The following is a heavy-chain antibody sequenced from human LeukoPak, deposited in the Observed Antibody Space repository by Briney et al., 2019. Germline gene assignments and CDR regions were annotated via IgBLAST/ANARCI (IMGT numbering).Heavy chain of an antibody. CDR2: INHSGST. Sequence: SETLSLTCAVYGGSFNGYYWSWIRQPPGKGLEWIGEINHSGSTNYNPSLKSRVTISVDTSKNQFSLKLSSVTAADTAVYYCARDGSLDVWGKGTTVTVSS. V-gene: IGHV4-34*01. CDR3: ARDGSLDV. CDR1: GGSFNGYY. J-gene: IGHJ6*04.